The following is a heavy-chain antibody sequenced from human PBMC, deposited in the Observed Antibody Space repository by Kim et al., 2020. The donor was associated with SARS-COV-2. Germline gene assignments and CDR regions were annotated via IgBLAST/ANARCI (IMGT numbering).Heavy chain of an antibody. Sequence: KSRVTLTVDTSKNQFSLKLSSVTAADTAVYYCARTYPDYDIMTGYYYFDYWGQGTLVTVSS. D-gene: IGHD3-9*01. J-gene: IGHJ4*02. CDR3: ARTYPDYDIMTGYYYFDY. V-gene: IGHV4-59*01.